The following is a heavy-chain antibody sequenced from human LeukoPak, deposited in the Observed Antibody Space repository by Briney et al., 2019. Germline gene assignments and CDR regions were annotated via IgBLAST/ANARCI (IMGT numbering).Heavy chain of an antibody. D-gene: IGHD2-2*01. J-gene: IGHJ6*03. CDR2: INPNSGGT. Sequence: GASVTVSCTASGYTFTDYFMHWVRQAPGQGLEWMGWINPNSGGTNFAQKFQGRVTMTRDTSISTAYMELSSLTSDDTAVYYCARAEIVVVPAAYSGEYYYYYMDVWGKGTTVTISS. V-gene: IGHV1-2*02. CDR3: ARAEIVVVPAAYSGEYYYYYMDV. CDR1: GYTFTDYF.